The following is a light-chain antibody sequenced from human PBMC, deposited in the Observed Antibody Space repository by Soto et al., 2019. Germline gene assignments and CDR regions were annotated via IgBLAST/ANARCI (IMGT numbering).Light chain of an antibody. V-gene: IGLV2-14*01. CDR1: NSYVGGYTY. J-gene: IGLJ1*01. CDR2: DVS. Sequence: QTVLTQPDSVSESPGQKITIYCTRRNSYVGGYTYVSGYQQRPGKAPKLMIYDVSNRLSGVSNRFSCSKSFNTASLTISGLQAEHEAEYYCSSYTSSTTAVFRTGTKATDL. CDR3: SSYTSSTTAV.